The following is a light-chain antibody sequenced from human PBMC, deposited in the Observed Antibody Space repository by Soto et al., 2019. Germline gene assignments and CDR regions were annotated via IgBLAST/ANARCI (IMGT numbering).Light chain of an antibody. CDR1: SGYSNYK. Sequence: QPVLTQPPSASASLGASVILTCTLSSGYSNYKVDWYQQRPGKGPRFVMRVGTGGIVGSKGDGIPDRFSVLGSGLNRYLTIKNIQEEDESDYHCGADHGSGSNFVSVVFGGGTKLTVL. J-gene: IGLJ2*01. CDR2: VGTGGIVG. CDR3: GADHGSGSNFVSVV. V-gene: IGLV9-49*01.